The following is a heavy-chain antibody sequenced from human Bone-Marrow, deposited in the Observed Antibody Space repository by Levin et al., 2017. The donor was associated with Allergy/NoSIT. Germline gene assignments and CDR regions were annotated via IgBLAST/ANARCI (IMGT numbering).Heavy chain of an antibody. CDR1: GFTFKNYW. CDR2: IKEDGSET. V-gene: IGHV3-7*03. D-gene: IGHD3-3*01. J-gene: IGHJ6*03. CDR3: ARVYDFWSGLVAYYYYYMDV. Sequence: GGSLRLSCQASGFTFKNYWMTWVRQAPGKGLEWVANIKEDGSETSYVDSVKGRFTISRDNGEKSLFLQMNSLRADDTAVYYCARVYDFWSGLVAYYYYYMDVWGKGTTVTVSS.